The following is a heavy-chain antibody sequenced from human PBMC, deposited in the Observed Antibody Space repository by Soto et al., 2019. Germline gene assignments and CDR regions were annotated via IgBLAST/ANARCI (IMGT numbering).Heavy chain of an antibody. Sequence: SGPTLVNPTQTLTLTCTFSGFSLSTSGMRVSWIRQSPGKALEWLARIDWDDDKFYSTSLKTRLTVSKDTSKNQVVLTMTNMDPVDTGTYYCARMGTSSYYYALDVWGQRTTVTVSS. CDR3: ARMGTSSYYYALDV. CDR1: GFSLSTSGMR. J-gene: IGHJ6*02. D-gene: IGHD1-1*01. V-gene: IGHV2-70*04. CDR2: IDWDDDK.